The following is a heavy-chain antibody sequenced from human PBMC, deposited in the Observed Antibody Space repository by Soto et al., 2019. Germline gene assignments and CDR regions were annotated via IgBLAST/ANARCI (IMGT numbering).Heavy chain of an antibody. J-gene: IGHJ3*02. CDR1: GFTFSSQP. D-gene: IGHD1-26*01. V-gene: IGHV3-30-3*01. CDR3: EREVGDVLVGEWPQATFDI. Sequence: PGGSLRLSCAASGFTFSSQPMDWVRQAPGKGLEWVALISDDGSDKSYTDSVEGRFTISRDNSKNTLYLQMNSLRPEDTAVYYCEREVGDVLVGEWPQATFDIWGQGTVVTVSS. CDR2: ISDDGSDK.